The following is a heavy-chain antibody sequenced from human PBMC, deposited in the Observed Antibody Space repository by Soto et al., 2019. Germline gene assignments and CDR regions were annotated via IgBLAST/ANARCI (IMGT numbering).Heavy chain of an antibody. Sequence: GGSLRLSCAASGFTFSDYYMSWIRQAPGKGLEWVSYISSSGSTIYYADSVKGRFTISRDNAKNSLYLQMNSLRAEDTAVYYCAGEPGLVAATLSYYYYYMDVWGKGTTVTVSS. J-gene: IGHJ6*03. CDR3: AGEPGLVAATLSYYYYYMDV. D-gene: IGHD2-15*01. V-gene: IGHV3-11*01. CDR1: GFTFSDYY. CDR2: ISSSGSTI.